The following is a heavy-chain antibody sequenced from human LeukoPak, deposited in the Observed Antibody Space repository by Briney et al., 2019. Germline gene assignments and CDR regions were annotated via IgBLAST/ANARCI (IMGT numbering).Heavy chain of an antibody. CDR2: ISGSGGST. J-gene: IGHJ4*02. D-gene: IGHD4-11*01. CDR3: AKDSIYSNKVYYLDY. CDR1: GFTFSSYA. V-gene: IGHV3-23*01. Sequence: PGGSLRLSCAASGFTFSSYAMSWVRQAPGKGLEWVSAISGSGGSTYYADSVKGRFTISRDNSKNTLYLQMNSLRAEDTAVYYCAKDSIYSNKVYYLDYWGQGTLVTVSS.